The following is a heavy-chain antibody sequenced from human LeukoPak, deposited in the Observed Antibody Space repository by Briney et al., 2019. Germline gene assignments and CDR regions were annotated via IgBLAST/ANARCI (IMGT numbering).Heavy chain of an antibody. J-gene: IGHJ4*02. CDR2: ISGSGGST. V-gene: IGHV3-23*01. D-gene: IGHD2-8*01. CDR1: GFTFNNFG. CDR3: ASQKLDDYCTIAVPHGSCWSSFDY. Sequence: GGSLRLSCAASGFTFNNFGMAGVRQAPGKELEWVSAISGSGGSTYYADSVKGRFTISRDNAQNSLYLQMNNLGSEDTAVYYCASQKLDDYCTIAVPHGSCWSSFDYWGQGTLVTVSP.